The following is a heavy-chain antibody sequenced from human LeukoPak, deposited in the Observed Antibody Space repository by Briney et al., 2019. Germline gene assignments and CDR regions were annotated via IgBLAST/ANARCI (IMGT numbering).Heavy chain of an antibody. J-gene: IGHJ6*03. Sequence: SETLSLTCAVSGGSLSEFYWNWIRQSPVKGLEWIGEVNYSGSTAYNPSLKRRVTISVDVSKNQFSLTVSSLTAADTAVYYCARVGDLYRAHRVRGLSPDYYYMDVWGKGTTVTVSS. D-gene: IGHD3-10*01. CDR1: GGSLSEFY. CDR3: ARVGDLYRAHRVRGLSPDYYYMDV. V-gene: IGHV4-34*01. CDR2: VNYSGST.